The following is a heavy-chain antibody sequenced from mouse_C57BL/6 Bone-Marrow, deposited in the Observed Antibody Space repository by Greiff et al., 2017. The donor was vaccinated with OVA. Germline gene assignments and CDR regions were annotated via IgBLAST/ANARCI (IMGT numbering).Heavy chain of an antibody. CDR3: ARTVYYDYDGVFYYAMDY. V-gene: IGHV2-2*01. D-gene: IGHD2-4*01. Sequence: VKLMESGPGLVQPSQSLSITCTVPGFSLTSYGVHWVRQSPGKGLEWLGVIWSGGSTDYNAAILYRLSISKDNSKSQVFFKMTSLQADDTAIYYCARTVYYDYDGVFYYAMDYWGQGTSVTVSS. CDR1: GFSLTSYG. J-gene: IGHJ4*01. CDR2: IWSGGST.